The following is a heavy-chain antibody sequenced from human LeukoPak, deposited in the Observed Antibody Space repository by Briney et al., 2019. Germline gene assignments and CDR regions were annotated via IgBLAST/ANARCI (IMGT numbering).Heavy chain of an antibody. CDR2: IIPIFGTA. Sequence: GASVKVSCKASGGTFSSYAISWVRQAPGQGLEWMGGIIPIFGTADYAQKFQGRVTIATDESTSTAYMELSSLRSEDTAVYYCARIPQWPYCSRTSCYTSWFETWGPGTLVTVSS. CDR1: GGTFSSYA. V-gene: IGHV1-69*05. J-gene: IGHJ5*02. D-gene: IGHD2-2*02. CDR3: ARIPQWPYCSRTSCYTSWFET.